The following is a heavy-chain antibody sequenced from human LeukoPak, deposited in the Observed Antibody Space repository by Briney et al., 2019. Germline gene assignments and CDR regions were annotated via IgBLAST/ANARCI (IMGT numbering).Heavy chain of an antibody. CDR2: INHSGST. D-gene: IGHD2-21*01. CDR1: GGSITTYDYY. Sequence: SETLSLTCTVSGGSITTYDYYWSWIRQPPGKGLEWIGEINHSGSTNYNPSLKSRVTISVDTSKNQFSLKLSSVTAADTAVYYCARVPLYGGGDGSWYDYWGQGTLVTVSS. J-gene: IGHJ4*02. V-gene: IGHV4-34*01. CDR3: ARVPLYGGGDGSWYDY.